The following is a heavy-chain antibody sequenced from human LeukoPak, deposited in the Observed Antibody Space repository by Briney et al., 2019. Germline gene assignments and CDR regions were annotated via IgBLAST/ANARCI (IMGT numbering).Heavy chain of an antibody. CDR2: INTDGSSI. Sequence: GGSLRLSCGGSGFIFSNYWMSWVRQAPGKGLVWVSRINTDGSSISYADSVKGRFTISRDNAKNTLYLQMNSLRAEDTAVYYCVHGSYYFDYWGQGTLVTVSS. J-gene: IGHJ4*02. V-gene: IGHV3-74*01. CDR1: GFIFSNYW. CDR3: VHGSYYFDY.